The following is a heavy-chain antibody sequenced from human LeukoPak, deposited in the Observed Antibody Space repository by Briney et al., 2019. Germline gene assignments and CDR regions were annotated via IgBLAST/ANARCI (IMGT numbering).Heavy chain of an antibody. CDR2: IYIDGST. Sequence: GGSLRLSCAASGFTVSGNYMSWVRQAPGKGLEWVSVIYIDGSTYYADSVKGRFTISRDNAKNTLYLQMNSLRAEDTAVYYCAKDFSGYDSFDYWGQGTLVTVSS. CDR1: GFTVSGNY. D-gene: IGHD5-12*01. J-gene: IGHJ4*02. V-gene: IGHV3-66*01. CDR3: AKDFSGYDSFDY.